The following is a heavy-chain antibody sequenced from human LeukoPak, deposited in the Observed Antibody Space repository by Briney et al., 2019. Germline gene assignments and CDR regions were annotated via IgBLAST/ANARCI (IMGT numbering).Heavy chain of an antibody. CDR1: GFIFDDHG. D-gene: IGHD3-16*02. CDR2: VNDRGTGT. Sequence: GGSLRLSCAASGFIFDDHGMNWVRQAPGKGLEWVSTVNDRGTGTYYADSVKGRFTISRDNSKSTLSLQMNGLRPEDTAVYYCAKSWGYTRPYYNYMDVWGEGTTVTVSS. J-gene: IGHJ6*03. V-gene: IGHV3-23*01. CDR3: AKSWGYTRPYYNYMDV.